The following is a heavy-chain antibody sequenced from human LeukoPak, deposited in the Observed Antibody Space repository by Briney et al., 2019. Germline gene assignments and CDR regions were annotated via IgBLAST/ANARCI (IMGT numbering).Heavy chain of an antibody. CDR2: IYQSGST. CDR1: GYSISNGYY. V-gene: IGHV4-38-2*02. CDR3: ARLAWGRLDY. Sequence: SETLSLTCTVSGYSISNGYYWGWTRQPPGKGLEWIGSIYQSGSTFYNPSLKSRVTLSVDTSENQFSLKLSSVTAADTAVHYCARLAWGRLDYWGQGILVTVSS. D-gene: IGHD7-27*01. J-gene: IGHJ4*02.